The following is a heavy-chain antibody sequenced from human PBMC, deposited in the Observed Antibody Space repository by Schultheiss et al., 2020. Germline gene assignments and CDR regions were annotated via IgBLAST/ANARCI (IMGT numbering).Heavy chain of an antibody. D-gene: IGHD6-13*01. Sequence: GGSLRLSCAASGFTFDDYGMSWVRQAPGKGLEWVSGISGSGGSTYYADSVKGRFTISRDNSKNTLYLQMNSLRAEDTAVYYCARETCIAAAGTPKRLYYYYGMDVWGQGTTVTVSS. J-gene: IGHJ6*02. V-gene: IGHV3-23*01. CDR3: ARETCIAAAGTPKRLYYYYGMDV. CDR1: GFTFDDYG. CDR2: ISGSGGST.